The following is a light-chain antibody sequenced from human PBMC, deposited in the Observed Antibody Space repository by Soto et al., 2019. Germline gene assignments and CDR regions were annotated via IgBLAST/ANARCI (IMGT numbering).Light chain of an antibody. CDR1: SSDVGGSNF. J-gene: IGLJ1*01. CDR3: VSYTSSTTDV. Sequence: QSVLTQPASVSDSPGQSITISCTGTSSDVGGSNFVSWYQQHPGKPPKLIIYDVANRPSGVSNRFSGSKSGSTASLIISRLQTEDEADYYCVSYTSSTTDVFGTGTKGTV. CDR2: DVA. V-gene: IGLV2-14*03.